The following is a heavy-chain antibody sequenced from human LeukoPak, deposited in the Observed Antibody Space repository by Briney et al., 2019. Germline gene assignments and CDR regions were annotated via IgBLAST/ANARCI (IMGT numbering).Heavy chain of an antibody. CDR1: GGPISGYY. CDR3: ARDLDGDSFYFDN. J-gene: IGHJ4*02. Sequence: SETLSLTCTVSGGPISGYYWSWIRQPAGKGLEWIGRFSTRGIINHNPSLKSRVTMSVDTSKNHFSLKLRSVTAADTAVYYCARDLDGDSFYFDNWGQGTLVTVSS. CDR2: FSTRGII. V-gene: IGHV4-4*07. D-gene: IGHD7-27*01.